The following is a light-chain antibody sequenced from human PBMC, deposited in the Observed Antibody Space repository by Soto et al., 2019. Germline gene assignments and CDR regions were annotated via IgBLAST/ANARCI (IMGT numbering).Light chain of an antibody. CDR1: QSVSTTY. Sequence: VFPRCPGTVSVSTWERATLSGRVSQSVSTTYLAWYQQKPGQAPRLLIYGAANRATGIPDRCLGSGSGTDFILAITSLEPEDFAVYYFQQYGSSPWTFGQRTKVDI. CDR2: GAA. V-gene: IGKV3-20*01. CDR3: QQYGSSPWT. J-gene: IGKJ1*01.